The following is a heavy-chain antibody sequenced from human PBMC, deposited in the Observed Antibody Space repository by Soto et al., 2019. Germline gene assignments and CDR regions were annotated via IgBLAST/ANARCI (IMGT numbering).Heavy chain of an antibody. J-gene: IGHJ6*03. CDR2: MNPNSGNT. CDR1: GYTFTSYD. CDR3: ARGDIVVIPAVSEYYYYYYMVV. D-gene: IGHD2-2*01. V-gene: IGHV1-8*01. Sequence: QVQLVQSGAEVKKPGASVKVSCKASGYTFTSYDINWVRQATGQGLEWMGWMNPNSGNTGYAQKFQGRVTMTRNTSISTAYMELSSLRSEDSAVYYCARGDIVVIPAVSEYYYYYYMVVWGKGTTVTVSS.